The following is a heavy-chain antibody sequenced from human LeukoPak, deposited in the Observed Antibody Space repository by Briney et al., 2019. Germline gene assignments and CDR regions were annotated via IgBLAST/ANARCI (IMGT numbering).Heavy chain of an antibody. CDR2: IIPIFGIA. CDR1: GGTFSSYA. V-gene: IGHV1-69*04. D-gene: IGHD6-19*01. Sequence: ASVKVSCKASGGTFSSYAISWVRQAPGQGLEWMGRIIPIFGIANYAQKFQGRVTITADKSTSTAYMELSSLRSEDTAVYNCAIVGHSSGLFDYWGQGTLVTVSS. CDR3: AIVGHSSGLFDY. J-gene: IGHJ4*02.